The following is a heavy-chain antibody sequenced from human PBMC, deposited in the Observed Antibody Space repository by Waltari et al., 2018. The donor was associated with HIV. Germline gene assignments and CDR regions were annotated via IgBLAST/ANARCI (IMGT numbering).Heavy chain of an antibody. CDR3: TSGHVSGGVDF. Sequence: EVQLVESGGGLVQPGRSLRISCKVSGFTFANSALNWFRQAQGKGLEWVVFIGSKDYPGPIEDARSLRCRFVVSRDYSKKIAYLQMDSLRIDDTAVYDCTSGHVSGGVDFWGPGTLVSVSS. J-gene: IGHJ4*02. CDR1: GFTFANSA. D-gene: IGHD2-8*02. V-gene: IGHV3-49*03. CDR2: IGSKDYPGPI.